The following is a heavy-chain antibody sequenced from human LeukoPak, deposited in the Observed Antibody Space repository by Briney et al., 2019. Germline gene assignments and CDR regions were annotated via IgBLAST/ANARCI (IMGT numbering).Heavy chain of an antibody. V-gene: IGHV4-59*02. CDR2: ISLSGYT. J-gene: IGHJ4*02. Sequence: SETLSLTCSVSGGSVSSYYWSWIRQSPGKGLGWIGEISLSGYTGFNPSLRGRVTMSLDESKNHLSLTLTSVTAADTAIYYCSRESGPYSPFGHWGQGILVTVTT. CDR1: GGSVSSYY. D-gene: IGHD1-26*01. CDR3: SRESGPYSPFGH.